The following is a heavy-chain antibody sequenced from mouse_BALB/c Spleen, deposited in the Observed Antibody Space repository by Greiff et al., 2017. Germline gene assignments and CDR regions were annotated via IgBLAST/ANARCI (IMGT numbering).Heavy chain of an antibody. CDR3: ARYGNYPDAMDY. V-gene: IGHV3-2*02. Sequence: EVKLQESGPGLVKPSQSLSLTCTVTGYPITSDYAWNWLRQFPGNKLEWMGYISYSGSTSYNPSLNSRISITRDTSKNQFFLQLNSVTTEDTATYYCARYGNYPDAMDYWGQGTSVTVSS. D-gene: IGHD2-10*02. CDR1: GYPITSDYA. J-gene: IGHJ4*01. CDR2: ISYSGST.